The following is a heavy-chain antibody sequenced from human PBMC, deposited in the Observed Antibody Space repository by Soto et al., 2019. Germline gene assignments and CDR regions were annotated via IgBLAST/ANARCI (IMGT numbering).Heavy chain of an antibody. Sequence: QVQLVQSGAEVKKPGSSVQVYCKASGGTFSSYAISWVRQAPGQGLEWMGGIIPIFGTANYAQKFQGRVTLTADESASTAYMALSSLSSEDTAVEYCASYCSGGSCYVPNYSDGMDVWGQGTPVTVSS. CDR2: IIPIFGTA. V-gene: IGHV1-69*01. CDR1: GGTFSSYA. J-gene: IGHJ6*02. CDR3: ASYCSGGSCYVPNYSDGMDV. D-gene: IGHD2-15*01.